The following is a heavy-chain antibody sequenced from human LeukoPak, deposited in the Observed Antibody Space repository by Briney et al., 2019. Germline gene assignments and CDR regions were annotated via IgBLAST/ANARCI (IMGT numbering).Heavy chain of an antibody. CDR1: GFTFSSYS. V-gene: IGHV3-21*01. CDR2: ISSSSSYI. CDR3: ARGQVESYYDSSGYFGHDAFDI. J-gene: IGHJ3*02. Sequence: GGSLRLSCAASGFTFSSYSINWVRQAPGKGREWVSAISSSSSYIFYADSVKGRFTISRDNAKNSYLQMNSLRAEDTAIYYCARGQVESYYDSSGYFGHDAFDIWGQGTMVTVSS. D-gene: IGHD3-22*01.